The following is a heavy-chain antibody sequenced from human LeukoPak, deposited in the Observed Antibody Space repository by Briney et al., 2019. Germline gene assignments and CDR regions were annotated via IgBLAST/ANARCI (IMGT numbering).Heavy chain of an antibody. CDR1: GYTFTGYH. CDR2: IHPNSGAT. Sequence: ASVKVSCKASGYTFTGYHMHWVRQAPGQGLEWMGYIHPNSGATNYAQKFQGRVTMTRDTSISTAYMELSRLRSDDTAVYYCARVLRYCSGGNCYSGGLGYMDVWGKGTTVTISS. V-gene: IGHV1-2*02. CDR3: ARVLRYCSGGNCYSGGLGYMDV. D-gene: IGHD2-15*01. J-gene: IGHJ6*03.